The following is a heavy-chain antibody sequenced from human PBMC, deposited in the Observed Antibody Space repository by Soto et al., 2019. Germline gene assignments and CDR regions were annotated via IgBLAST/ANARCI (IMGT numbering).Heavy chain of an antibody. Sequence: EVQLVESGGGLVKPGGSLRLSCAASGFTFSSYSMNWVRQAPGKGLEWVSSISSSSSYIYYADSVKGRFTISRDNAKNSLYLQMKSLRAEDTAVYYCARPLAVAGTWAFDIWGQGTMVTVSS. CDR1: GFTFSSYS. D-gene: IGHD6-19*01. J-gene: IGHJ3*02. CDR3: ARPLAVAGTWAFDI. V-gene: IGHV3-21*01. CDR2: ISSSSSYI.